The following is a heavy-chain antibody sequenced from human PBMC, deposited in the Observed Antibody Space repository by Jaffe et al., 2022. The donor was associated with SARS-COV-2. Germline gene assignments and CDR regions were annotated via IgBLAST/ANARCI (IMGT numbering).Heavy chain of an antibody. Sequence: HVQLQESGPGLVKPSETLSLTCAVSDGSISGFYWSWIRQPPGKGLEWIAHIFYTGRTTYNPSLESRVTVSVDTSKNHLSLKLSPVTSADTAVYYCARHKDGGTYPLDYWGQGTLVTVSS. CDR2: IFYTGRT. CDR1: DGSISGFY. V-gene: IGHV4-59*08. D-gene: IGHD1-26*01. J-gene: IGHJ4*02. CDR3: ARHKDGGTYPLDY.